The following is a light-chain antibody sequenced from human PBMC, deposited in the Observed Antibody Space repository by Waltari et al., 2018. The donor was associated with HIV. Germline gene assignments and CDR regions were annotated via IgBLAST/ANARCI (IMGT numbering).Light chain of an antibody. CDR2: EAT. CDR3: ASVTSNNILL. V-gene: IGLV2-14*01. Sequence: QSALTQPASVSGSPGQSIPIACPGTTSDKYISWYQRRPGDVPRLIFFEATNRPPWLPSRFSAAKSANTASLTISGLHTDDEADYFCASVTSNNILLFGGGTRLTVL. CDR1: TSDKY. J-gene: IGLJ3*02.